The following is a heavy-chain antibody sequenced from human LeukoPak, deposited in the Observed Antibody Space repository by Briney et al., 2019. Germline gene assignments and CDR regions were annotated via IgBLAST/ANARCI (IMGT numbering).Heavy chain of an antibody. CDR1: GFTFSTYA. Sequence: GGSLRLSCAVSGFTFSTYAMHWVRQAPGEGLEYVSGISRDGGSTYYANSVKGRFTISRDNSKNTLYLQMGSLRGEDTAIYYCARDGGNNSWYGMDVWGQGTTVTASS. V-gene: IGHV3-64*01. D-gene: IGHD4-23*01. CDR3: ARDGGNNSWYGMDV. J-gene: IGHJ6*02. CDR2: ISRDGGST.